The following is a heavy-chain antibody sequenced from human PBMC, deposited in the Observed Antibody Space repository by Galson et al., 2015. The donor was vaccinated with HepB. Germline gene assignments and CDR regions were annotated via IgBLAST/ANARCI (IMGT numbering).Heavy chain of an antibody. CDR2: ISSSSSYI. J-gene: IGHJ4*02. CDR3: ARDSMSTVTTIDF. V-gene: IGHV3-21*06. D-gene: IGHD4-17*01. Sequence: SLRLSCAASGSTFSGHSMNWVRQTPGKGLEWISFISSSSSYIYYADSVKGRFTISRDNAKNSLYLQMNSLRVEDTAVYYCARDSMSTVTTIDFWGQGTLVTVSS. CDR1: GSTFSGHS.